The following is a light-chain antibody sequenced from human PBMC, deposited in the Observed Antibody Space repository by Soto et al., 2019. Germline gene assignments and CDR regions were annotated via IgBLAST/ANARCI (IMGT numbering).Light chain of an antibody. J-gene: IGKJ2*01. CDR2: GAS. CDR3: QQYGSSTYT. V-gene: IGKV3-20*01. CDR1: QSVSSNH. Sequence: IVLTQTPGSLSLSPRERATLCGRSSQSVSSNHLAWYQQKPGQAPRLLIYGASRRATGIPDRFSGSGSGTEFTLTISRLEPEDFAVYYCQQYGSSTYTFGQRTKVDIK.